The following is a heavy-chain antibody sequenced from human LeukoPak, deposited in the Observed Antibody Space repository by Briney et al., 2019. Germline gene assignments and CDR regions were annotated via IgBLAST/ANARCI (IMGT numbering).Heavy chain of an antibody. CDR3: AKPRATGLGWAQFDY. CDR1: GFTFSSFA. V-gene: IGHV3-23*01. CDR2: FDGNGPNT. Sequence: GGSLRLSCAASGFTFSSFAMTWVRQAPGKGLEWVSGFDGNGPNTYYADSVKGRWTISRDNSRNTLYLEMNSLRPEDTAIYYCAKPRATGLGWAQFDYWGQGSLVTVSS. D-gene: IGHD2-8*02. J-gene: IGHJ4*02.